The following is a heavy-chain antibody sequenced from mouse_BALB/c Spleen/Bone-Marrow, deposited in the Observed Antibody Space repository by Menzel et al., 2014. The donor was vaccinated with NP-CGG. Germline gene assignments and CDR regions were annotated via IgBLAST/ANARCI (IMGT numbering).Heavy chain of an antibody. CDR1: GFTFSSYA. CDR3: ARHGITRLLDY. V-gene: IGHV5-9-3*01. J-gene: IGHJ2*01. D-gene: IGHD2-4*01. CDR2: ISSGGSYT. Sequence: EVQLVESGGGLVKPGGSLKLSCAASGFTFSSYAMSWVRQTPEKRLEWVATISSGGSYTYYPDSVKGRFTISRDNAKNTLYLQMSGLRSEDTAMYYCARHGITRLLDYWGQGTALTVSS.